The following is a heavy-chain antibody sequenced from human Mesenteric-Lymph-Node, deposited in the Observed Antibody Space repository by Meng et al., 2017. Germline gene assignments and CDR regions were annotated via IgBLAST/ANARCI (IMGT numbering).Heavy chain of an antibody. CDR2: INGYNGDT. D-gene: IGHD3-22*01. V-gene: IGHV1-18*01. CDR1: GYTFISYG. CDR3: ARMGEVYYDSSGYYRDAFDI. J-gene: IGHJ3*02. Sequence: ASVKVSCKASGYTFISYGISWVRQAPGQGLEWMGWINGYNGDTDYAEKFQGRVTITADKSTSTAYMELSSLRSEDTAVYYCARMGEVYYDSSGYYRDAFDIWGQGTMVTVSS.